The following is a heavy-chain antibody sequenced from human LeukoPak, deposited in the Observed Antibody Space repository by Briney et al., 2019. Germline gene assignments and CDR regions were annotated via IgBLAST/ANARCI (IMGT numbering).Heavy chain of an antibody. CDR1: GYSFTSYG. CDR2: IIPILGIA. V-gene: IGHV1-69*04. J-gene: IGHJ6*02. D-gene: IGHD1-26*01. CDR3: ASPDPNLTEGSGSYTRYYYYGMDV. Sequence: GASVKVSCKASGYSFTSYGISWVRQAPGQGLEWMGRIIPILGIANYAQKFQGRVTITADKSTSTAYMELSSLRSEDTAVYYCASPDPNLTEGSGSYTRYYYYGMDVWGQGTTVTVSS.